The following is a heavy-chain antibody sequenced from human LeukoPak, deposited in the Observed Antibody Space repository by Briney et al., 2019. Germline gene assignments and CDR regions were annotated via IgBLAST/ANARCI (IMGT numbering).Heavy chain of an antibody. D-gene: IGHD2-21*01. CDR3: AKRLYSDIYNYYYYGMDV. Sequence: GGSLRLSCAASGFTFSSYGMHWVRQAPGKGLEWVAFIRYDGSNKYYADSVKGRFTISRDNSKNTLYLQMNSLRAEDTAVYYCAKRLYSDIYNYYYYGMDVWGQGTTVTVSS. V-gene: IGHV3-30*02. CDR2: IRYDGSNK. CDR1: GFTFSSYG. J-gene: IGHJ6*02.